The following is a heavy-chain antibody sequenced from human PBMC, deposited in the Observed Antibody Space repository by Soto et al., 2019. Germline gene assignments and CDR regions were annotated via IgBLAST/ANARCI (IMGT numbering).Heavy chain of an antibody. Sequence: QVQLVQSGAEVKKPGSSVKVSCKASGGTFSSYAISWVRQAPGQGLEWMGGIIPIFGTANYAQKFQGRVTITADESTSTAYMALSSLRSEDTAVYYCARDSTTVVTDYYYYGMDVWGQGTTVTVSS. CDR2: IIPIFGTA. CDR3: ARDSTTVVTDYYYYGMDV. D-gene: IGHD4-17*01. CDR1: GGTFSSYA. J-gene: IGHJ6*02. V-gene: IGHV1-69*01.